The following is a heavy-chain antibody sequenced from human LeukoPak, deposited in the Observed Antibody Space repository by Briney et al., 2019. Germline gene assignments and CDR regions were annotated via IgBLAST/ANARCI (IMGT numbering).Heavy chain of an antibody. CDR2: IIPILGIA. V-gene: IGHV1-69*04. CDR1: GGTFSSYA. Sequence: GASVKVSCKASGGTFSSYAISWVRQAPGQGLEWMGRIIPILGIANYAQKFQGRVTITADKSTSTAYMELSSLRSEDTAVYYCARGYDSSGYYSYWGQGTLVTVSS. D-gene: IGHD3-22*01. CDR3: ARGYDSSGYYSY. J-gene: IGHJ4*02.